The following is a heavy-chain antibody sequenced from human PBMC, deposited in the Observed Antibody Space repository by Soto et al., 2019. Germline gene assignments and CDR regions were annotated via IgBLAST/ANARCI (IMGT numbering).Heavy chain of an antibody. CDR2: INHSGST. D-gene: IGHD6-13*01. Sequence: TETVYRTCAVYGGSFSGYYWSWIRQPPGKGLEWIGEINHSGSTNYNPSLKSRVTISVDTSKNQFSLKLSPVTAADTAVYYCARGFSSSWLKNDWFDPWGKGTLLTV. J-gene: IGHJ5*02. CDR1: GGSFSGYY. CDR3: ARGFSSSWLKNDWFDP. V-gene: IGHV4-34*01.